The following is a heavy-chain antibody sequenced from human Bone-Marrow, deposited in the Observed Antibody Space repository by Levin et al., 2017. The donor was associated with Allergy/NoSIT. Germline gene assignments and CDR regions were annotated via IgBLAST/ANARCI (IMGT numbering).Heavy chain of an antibody. Sequence: GGSLRLSCAASGFTFSSYAMHWVRQAPGKGLEWVAVISYDGSNKYYADSVKGRFTISRDNSKNTLYLQMNSLRAEDTAVYYCARDRPRVGGDHQGWFDPWGQGTLVTVSS. CDR1: GFTFSSYA. J-gene: IGHJ5*02. CDR3: ARDRPRVGGDHQGWFDP. V-gene: IGHV3-30-3*01. CDR2: ISYDGSNK. D-gene: IGHD3-16*01.